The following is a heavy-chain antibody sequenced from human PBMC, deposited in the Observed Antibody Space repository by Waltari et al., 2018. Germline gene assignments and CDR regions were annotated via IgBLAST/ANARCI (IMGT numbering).Heavy chain of an antibody. V-gene: IGHV4-38-2*01. CDR3: ARITMVQGVVF. CDR2: IYHSWST. J-gene: IGHJ4*02. CDR1: GYSISSGYY. D-gene: IGHD3-10*01. Sequence: QVQLQESGPGLVKPSETLSLTCAVSGYSISSGYYWGWIRQPPGKGLEWIGSIYHSWSTYYNPSLKSRVTISVDTSKNQFSLKLSSVTAADTAVYYCARITMVQGVVFWGQGTLVTVSS.